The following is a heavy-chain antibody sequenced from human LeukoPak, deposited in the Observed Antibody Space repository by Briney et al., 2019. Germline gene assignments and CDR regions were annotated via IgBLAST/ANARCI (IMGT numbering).Heavy chain of an antibody. CDR2: IYTSGST. J-gene: IGHJ4*02. D-gene: IGHD3-10*01. CDR1: GGSISSSSYY. CDR3: ARRRRGFDY. Sequence: NPSETLSLTCTVSGGSISSSSYYWGWIRQPAGKGLEWIGRIYTSGSTNYNPSLKSRVTISVDTSKNQFSLKLSSVTAADTAVYYCARRRRGFDYWGQGTLVTVSS. V-gene: IGHV4-61*02.